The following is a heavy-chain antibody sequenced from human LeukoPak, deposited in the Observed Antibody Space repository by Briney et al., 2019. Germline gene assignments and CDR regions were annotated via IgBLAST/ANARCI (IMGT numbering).Heavy chain of an antibody. D-gene: IGHD6-19*01. J-gene: IGHJ4*02. Sequence: PSETLSLTCTVSGGSISSYYWSWIRQPPGKGLEWIGYIYYSRSTNYNPSLKSRVTISVDTSKNQFSLKLSAVTAADTAVYYCARALYSSGHLDYWGQGTLVTVSS. V-gene: IGHV4-59*01. CDR3: ARALYSSGHLDY. CDR2: IYYSRST. CDR1: GGSISSYY.